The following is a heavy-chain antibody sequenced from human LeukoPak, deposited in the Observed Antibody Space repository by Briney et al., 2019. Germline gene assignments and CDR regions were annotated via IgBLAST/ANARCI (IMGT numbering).Heavy chain of an antibody. CDR3: ARHYYGSGTLIDY. CDR2: MNPNSGNT. Sequence: ASVKVSCKASGYTFTSYDINWVRQATGQGLEWMGLMNPNSGNTGYAQKFQGRVTMTRNTSISTAYMELSSLRSEDTAVYYCARHYYGSGTLIDYWGQRTLVTVSS. CDR1: GYTFTSYD. D-gene: IGHD3-10*01. J-gene: IGHJ4*02. V-gene: IGHV1-8*01.